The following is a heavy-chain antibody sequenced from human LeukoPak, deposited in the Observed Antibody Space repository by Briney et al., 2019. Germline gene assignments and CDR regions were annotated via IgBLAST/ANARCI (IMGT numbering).Heavy chain of an antibody. D-gene: IGHD1-26*01. V-gene: IGHV1-69*05. CDR1: GGTFSSYA. Sequence: SVKVSCKASGGTFSSYAISWVRQAPGQGLEWMGRIIPIFGTANYAQKFQGRVTITTDESTSTAYMELSSLRSEDTALYYCARDPGLSGSYSLDYWGQGTLVTVSS. CDR3: ARDPGLSGSYSLDY. CDR2: IIPIFGTA. J-gene: IGHJ4*02.